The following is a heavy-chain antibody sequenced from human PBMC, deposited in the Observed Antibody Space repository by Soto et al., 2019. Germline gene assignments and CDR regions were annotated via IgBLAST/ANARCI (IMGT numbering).Heavy chain of an antibody. CDR3: ARWRGDSYYYDSSGYYHDD. CDR1: GGSISSYY. V-gene: IGHV4-59*01. J-gene: IGHJ4*02. Sequence: QVQLQESGPGLVKPSETLSLTCTVSGGSISSYYWSWIRQPPGKGLEWIGYIYYSGSTNYNPSLKSRVTISVDTSKNQFSLKLSSVTAADTAVYYCARWRGDSYYYDSSGYYHDDWGQGTLVTVSS. D-gene: IGHD3-22*01. CDR2: IYYSGST.